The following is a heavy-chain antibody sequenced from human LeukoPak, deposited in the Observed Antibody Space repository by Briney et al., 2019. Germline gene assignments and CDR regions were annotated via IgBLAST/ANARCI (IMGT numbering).Heavy chain of an antibody. V-gene: IGHV3-48*01. CDR3: ASDCSAYNWNYGFDY. D-gene: IGHD1-7*01. Sequence: GGSLRLSCAASGFTFSSYSMNWVCQAPGKGLEWVSYISSSSSTIYYADSVKGRFTISRENAKNSLYLQMNSLRAEDTAEYYCASDCSAYNWNYGFDYWGQGTLVTVSS. J-gene: IGHJ4*02. CDR2: ISSSSSTI. CDR1: GFTFSSYS.